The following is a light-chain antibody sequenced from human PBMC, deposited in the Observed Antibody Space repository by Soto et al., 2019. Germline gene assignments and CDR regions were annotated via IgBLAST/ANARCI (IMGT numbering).Light chain of an antibody. Sequence: QSALTQPRSVSGSPGQSVTISCTGTSSDVGGYNYVSWYQQHPGKAPKLIMYDVTKRPSGVPDRFSRSKSGNTASLTISGLQAEDEADYYCCSYAGSYTHVFGTGAKVTVL. V-gene: IGLV2-11*01. J-gene: IGLJ1*01. CDR2: DVT. CDR1: SSDVGGYNY. CDR3: CSYAGSYTHV.